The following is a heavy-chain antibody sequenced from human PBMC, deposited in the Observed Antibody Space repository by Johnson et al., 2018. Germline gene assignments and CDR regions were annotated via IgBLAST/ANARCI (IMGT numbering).Heavy chain of an antibody. J-gene: IGHJ3*01. V-gene: IGHV3-9*01. CDR2: ISWNSNKK. Sequence: VQLVESGGGLVQPGGSLRLSCVASGLTFDEFAMHWVRQVPGKGLEWVSSISWNSNKKDFADSVKGRFRVSRDNAKNSLYLQMNSLRVEDTALYYCVKGGLISFGNALDVWGQGTIVSVSS. CDR3: VKGGLISFGNALDV. CDR1: GLTFDEFA. D-gene: IGHD3-10*01.